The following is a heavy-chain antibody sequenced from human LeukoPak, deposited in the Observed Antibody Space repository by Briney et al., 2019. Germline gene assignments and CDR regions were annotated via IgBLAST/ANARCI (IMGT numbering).Heavy chain of an antibody. J-gene: IGHJ5*02. CDR2: ISYDGSNK. D-gene: IGHD3-10*01. V-gene: IGHV3-30-3*01. CDR1: GFTFSSYA. CDR3: ASAREEYNWFDP. Sequence: PGRSLRLSCAASGFTFSSYAMHWVRQAPGKGLEWVAVISYDGSNKYYADSVKGGFTISRDNSKNTLYLQMNSLRAEDTAVYYCASAREEYNWFDPWGQGTLVTVSS.